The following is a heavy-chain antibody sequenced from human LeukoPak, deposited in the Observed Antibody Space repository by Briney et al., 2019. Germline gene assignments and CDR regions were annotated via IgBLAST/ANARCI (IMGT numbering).Heavy chain of an antibody. CDR1: GFTFSSYW. CDR2: IKQDGSEK. J-gene: IGHJ4*02. D-gene: IGHD6-19*01. Sequence: GGSLRLSCAASGFTFSSYWMSWVRQAPGKGLEWVANIKQDGSEKYYVDSVKGRFTISRDNAKNSLYLQMNSLRAEDTAVYYCAKDSLESDNSSGWYLDYFDYWGQGTLVTVSS. CDR3: AKDSLESDNSSGWYLDYFDY. V-gene: IGHV3-7*01.